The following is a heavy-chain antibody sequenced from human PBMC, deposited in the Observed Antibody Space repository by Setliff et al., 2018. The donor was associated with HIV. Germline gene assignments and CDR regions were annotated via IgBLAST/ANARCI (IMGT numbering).Heavy chain of an antibody. V-gene: IGHV3-15*01. CDR2: IKSKTDGGTT. CDR3: AREGITGTTLHPY. D-gene: IGHD1-7*01. CDR1: GFTFTNAW. Sequence: LRLSCAASGFTFTNAWMSWVRQAPGKGLEWVGRIKSKTDGGTTDYAAPVKGRFTISRDDSKNTLYLQMNTLRAEATAVYYCAREGITGTTLHPYWGQGTLVTVSS. J-gene: IGHJ4*02.